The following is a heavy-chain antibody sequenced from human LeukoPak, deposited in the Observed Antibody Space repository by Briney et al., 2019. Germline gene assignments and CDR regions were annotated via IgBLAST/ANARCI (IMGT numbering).Heavy chain of an antibody. CDR2: IISIFGTA. V-gene: IGHV1-69*05. D-gene: IGHD3-22*01. Sequence: GASVKVSCKASGGTFSSYAISWVRQAPGQGLEWMGRIISIFGTANYAQKFQGRVTITTDESTSTAYMELSSLRSEDTAVYYCARAPYSSGYYSLFDYWGQGTLVTVSS. CDR3: ARAPYSSGYYSLFDY. CDR1: GGTFSSYA. J-gene: IGHJ4*02.